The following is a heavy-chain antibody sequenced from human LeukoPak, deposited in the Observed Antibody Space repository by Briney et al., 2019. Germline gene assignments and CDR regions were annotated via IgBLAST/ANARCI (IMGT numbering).Heavy chain of an antibody. CDR3: ARGAGYNYPYYFDY. V-gene: IGHV3-53*01. Sequence: GGSLRLSCAASGFTFSSNSMNWVRQAPGKGLEWVSVIYGGGNIYYADSVKGRFTISRDNSKNTLYLQMNSLRAEDTAVYYCARGAGYNYPYYFDYWGQGTLVTVSS. CDR1: GFTFSSNS. D-gene: IGHD5-24*01. CDR2: IYGGGNI. J-gene: IGHJ4*02.